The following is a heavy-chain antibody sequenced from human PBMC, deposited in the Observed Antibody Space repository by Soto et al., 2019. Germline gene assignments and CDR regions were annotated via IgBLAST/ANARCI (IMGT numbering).Heavy chain of an antibody. Sequence: QVQLVESGGGVVQPGRSLRLSCAASGFTFSRNTMHWVRQAPGKGLEWVAVTSYDGSTKYYADSVKGRFTISRDNSKNTLYLQMNSLRAEDTAVYYCAKDGGFDYGFWYFDLWGRGTLVTVSS. V-gene: IGHV3-30-3*01. CDR3: AKDGGFDYGFWYFDL. J-gene: IGHJ2*01. CDR1: GFTFSRNT. CDR2: TSYDGSTK. D-gene: IGHD4-17*01.